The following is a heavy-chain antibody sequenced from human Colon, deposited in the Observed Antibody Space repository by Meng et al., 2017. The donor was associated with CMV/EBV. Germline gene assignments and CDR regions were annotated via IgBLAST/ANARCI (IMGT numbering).Heavy chain of an antibody. J-gene: IGHJ3*02. CDR1: GYTFSIFG. Sequence: ASVKVSCKASGYTFSIFGISWVRQAPGQGPEWMGWISGDNEKTSYAQKFQGRVTVTKDTSTTTVYMELRSLRPDDTAVYYCARERLFGHTFDIWGQGTMVTVS. CDR2: ISGDNEKT. CDR3: ARERLFGHTFDI. V-gene: IGHV1-18*01. D-gene: IGHD3-3*01.